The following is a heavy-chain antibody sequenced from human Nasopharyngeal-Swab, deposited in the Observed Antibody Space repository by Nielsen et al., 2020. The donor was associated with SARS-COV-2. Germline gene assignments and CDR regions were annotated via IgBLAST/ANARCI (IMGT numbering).Heavy chain of an antibody. CDR1: GFTFSSYG. Sequence: GGSLRLSCAASGFTFSSYGMHWVRQAPGKGLEWVAVISYDGSNKYYADSVKGRFTISRDNSKNTLYLQMNSLRAEDTAVYYCAKDQVSSWYPRYFDYWGQGTLVTVSS. J-gene: IGHJ4*02. CDR3: AKDQVSSWYPRYFDY. V-gene: IGHV3-30*18. CDR2: ISYDGSNK. D-gene: IGHD6-13*01.